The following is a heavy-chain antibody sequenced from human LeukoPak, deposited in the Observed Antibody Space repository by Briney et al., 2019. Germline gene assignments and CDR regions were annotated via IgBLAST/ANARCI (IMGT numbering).Heavy chain of an antibody. J-gene: IGHJ4*02. Sequence: SETLSLTCTVSGGSFNTEYWSWIRQTPGEGLEWVGYISNGGNTNYNPSLKSRLTISIDTSKNHFSRKLSSVTAADTAIYYCAAVSTRGSPGYHYFFDSWGQGTLVTVSS. CDR1: GGSFNTEY. D-gene: IGHD3-9*01. V-gene: IGHV4-59*01. CDR3: AAVSTRGSPGYHYFFDS. CDR2: ISNGGNT.